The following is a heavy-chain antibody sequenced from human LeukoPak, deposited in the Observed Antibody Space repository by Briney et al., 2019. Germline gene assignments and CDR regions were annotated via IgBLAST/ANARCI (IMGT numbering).Heavy chain of an antibody. D-gene: IGHD1-1*01. CDR2: LYSGGNT. V-gene: IGHV3-NL1*01. CDR3: ARDIPELVIP. CDR1: GFTFSSYG. Sequence: PGGSLRLSCAASGFTFSSYGMHWVRQAPGKGLEWVSVLYSGGNTYYADSVKGRFTISRDSSKNTLYLQMNSLRAEDTAVYYCARDIPELVIPWGQGTLVTVSS. J-gene: IGHJ5*02.